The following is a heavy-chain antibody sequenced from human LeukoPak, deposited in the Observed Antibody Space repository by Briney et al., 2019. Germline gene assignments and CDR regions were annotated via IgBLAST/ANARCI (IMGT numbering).Heavy chain of an antibody. CDR2: ISNSGGNT. CDR1: GFTFSSYA. CDR3: AKGMDFGDIPFLPKADH. J-gene: IGHJ5*02. D-gene: IGHD3-3*01. V-gene: IGHV3-23*01. Sequence: GGSLRLSCAASGFTFSSYAMSWVRQAPGKGLEWVSAISNSGGNTYYADSVKGRFTISRDNSKNTLYLQMNSLRAEDTAVYYCAKGMDFGDIPFLPKADHWGQGTLVTVSS.